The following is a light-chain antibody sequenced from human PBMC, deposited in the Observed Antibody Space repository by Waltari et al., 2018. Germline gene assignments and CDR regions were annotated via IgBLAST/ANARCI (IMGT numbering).Light chain of an antibody. CDR1: SSDVGGYNY. Sequence: QSALTQPRSVSGSPGQSVTIPCTGTSSDVGGYNYVSWHQQHPGKAPQLMIYGVSKRPSGVPDRFSGAKSGNTAALTSSGLQAEDEADYYCCSYAGTYTWVFGGGTKLTVL. J-gene: IGLJ3*02. V-gene: IGLV2-11*01. CDR2: GVS. CDR3: CSYAGTYTWV.